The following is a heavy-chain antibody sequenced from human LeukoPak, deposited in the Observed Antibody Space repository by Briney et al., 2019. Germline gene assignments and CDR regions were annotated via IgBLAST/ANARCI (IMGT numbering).Heavy chain of an antibody. CDR2: ISYDGSNK. V-gene: IGHV3-30-3*01. Sequence: GGSLRLSCAASGFTFSSYAMLWVRQAPGKGLEWVAVISYDGSNKYYADSVKGRFTISRDNSKNTLYLQMNSLRAEDTAVYYCARGPWGTMGDYWGQGTLVTVSS. CDR3: ARGPWGTMGDY. CDR1: GFTFSSYA. J-gene: IGHJ4*02. D-gene: IGHD2-2*01.